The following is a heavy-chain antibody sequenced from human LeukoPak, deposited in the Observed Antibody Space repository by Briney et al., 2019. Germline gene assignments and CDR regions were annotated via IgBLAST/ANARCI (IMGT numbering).Heavy chain of an antibody. V-gene: IGHV3-33*01. J-gene: IGHJ4*02. CDR3: ARERMGRYYFDY. Sequence: GGSLRLSCAASGFTFRSYGMHWVRQAPGKGLEWVAVIWYDGSNKYYADSVKGRFTISRDNSKNTLYLQMNSLRAEDTAVYYCARERMGRYYFDYWGQGTLVTVSS. CDR2: IWYDGSNK. D-gene: IGHD1-26*01. CDR1: GFTFRSYG.